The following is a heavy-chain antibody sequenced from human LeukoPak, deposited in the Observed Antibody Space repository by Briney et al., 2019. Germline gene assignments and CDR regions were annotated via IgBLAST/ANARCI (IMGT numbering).Heavy chain of an antibody. Sequence: GGSLRLSCTASGFTFSNYALSWVRQAPGKGLEWVSTISGSDGSTYYADAVKGRFTISRDNSKNTLYLQMNSLRVEDTAIYYCAKGRGYCTGGSCYSDYWGQGTLVTVSS. D-gene: IGHD2-15*01. J-gene: IGHJ4*02. CDR2: ISGSDGST. V-gene: IGHV3-23*01. CDR3: AKGRGYCTGGSCYSDY. CDR1: GFTFSNYA.